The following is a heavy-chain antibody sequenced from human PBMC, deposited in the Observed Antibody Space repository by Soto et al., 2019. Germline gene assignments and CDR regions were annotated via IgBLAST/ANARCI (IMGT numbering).Heavy chain of an antibody. Sequence: SQTLSLTCAISGDSVSSNSAAWNWIRQSPSRGLEWLGRTYYRSKWYNDYAVSVKSRITINPDTSKNQFSLQLNSVTPEDTAVYYCARVIDSSGWYSNAFDIWGQGTMDTVSS. CDR2: TYYRSKWYN. D-gene: IGHD6-19*01. V-gene: IGHV6-1*01. J-gene: IGHJ3*02. CDR1: GDSVSSNSAA. CDR3: ARVIDSSGWYSNAFDI.